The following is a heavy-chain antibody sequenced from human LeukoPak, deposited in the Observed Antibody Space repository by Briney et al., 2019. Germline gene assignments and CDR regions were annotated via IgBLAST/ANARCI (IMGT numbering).Heavy chain of an antibody. V-gene: IGHV3-48*03. D-gene: IGHD4-23*01. CDR1: GFTFNNYE. J-gene: IGHJ4*02. CDR2: ISSSGSTI. CDR3: ARDYGGSSPFDY. Sequence: GGSLRLFCAASGFTFNNYETHWVRQAPGKGLEWVSYISSSGSTIYYADSVKGRFTISRDNAKNSLYLQMNSLRAEDTAVYYCARDYGGSSPFDYWGQGTLVTVSS.